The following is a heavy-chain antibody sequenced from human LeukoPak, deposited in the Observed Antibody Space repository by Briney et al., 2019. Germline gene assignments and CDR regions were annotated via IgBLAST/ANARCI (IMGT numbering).Heavy chain of an antibody. CDR1: GFTFSSYS. J-gene: IGHJ6*03. V-gene: IGHV3-48*01. Sequence: PGGSLRLSCAASGFTFSSYSMNWVRQAPGKGLEWVSYISSNSSTIYYADSVKGRFTISRDNAKNSLYLQMNSLRAEDTAVYYCAREGDYYYYYMDVWGKGTTVTVSS. D-gene: IGHD3-10*01. CDR2: ISSNSSTI. CDR3: AREGDYYYYYMDV.